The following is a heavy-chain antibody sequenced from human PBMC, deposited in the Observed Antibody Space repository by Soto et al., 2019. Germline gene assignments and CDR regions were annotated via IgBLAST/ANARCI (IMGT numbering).Heavy chain of an antibody. CDR3: ASDPHLPFDP. CDR2: ISGDGMST. V-gene: IGHV3-74*01. CDR1: GFTFGNYW. J-gene: IGHJ5*02. Sequence: EVQLVESGGDLVQPGGSLRLSCGSSGFTFGNYWMHWVRQTPGKGLVWVARISGDGMSTYYADSVKGRFTISRDNANSKIYLQLSSLRVEDTAVYFCASDPHLPFDPWGQGTQVTVSS.